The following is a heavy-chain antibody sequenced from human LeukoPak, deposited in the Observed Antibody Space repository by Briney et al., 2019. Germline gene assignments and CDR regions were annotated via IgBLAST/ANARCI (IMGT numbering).Heavy chain of an antibody. CDR1: GFTFGSHA. CDR2: ISSSSSTI. Sequence: GGSLRLSCEASGFTFGSHAMYWVRQAPGKGLEWVSYISSSSSTIYYADSVKGRFTISRDNAKNTLYLQMNSLRAEDTAVYYCAGRYCSSTSCYQYFDYWGQGTLVTVSS. D-gene: IGHD2-2*01. CDR3: AGRYCSSTSCYQYFDY. V-gene: IGHV3-48*04. J-gene: IGHJ4*02.